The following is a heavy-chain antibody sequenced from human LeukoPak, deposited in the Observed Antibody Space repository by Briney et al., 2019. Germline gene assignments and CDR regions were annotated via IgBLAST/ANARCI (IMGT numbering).Heavy chain of an antibody. D-gene: IGHD3-3*01. CDR1: GGTFRNYA. CDR3: ARGLDQYYDFFDY. CDR2: VIPIFGTT. J-gene: IGHJ4*02. V-gene: IGHV1-69*05. Sequence: PVKVSCKASGGTFRNYAFSWVRQAPGQGLEWMGRVIPIFGTTNYAQKFQGRVTILTDESTSTAYMELSSLRSEDTAVYYCARGLDQYYDFFDYWGQGTLVTVSS.